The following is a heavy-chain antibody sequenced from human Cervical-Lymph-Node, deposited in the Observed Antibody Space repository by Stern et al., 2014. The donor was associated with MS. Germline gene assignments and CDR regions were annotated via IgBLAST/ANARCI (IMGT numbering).Heavy chain of an antibody. CDR3: ARIAQATPGTRGFDP. D-gene: IGHD3-10*01. J-gene: IGHJ5*02. Sequence: QVTLKESGPALVKPTQTLTLTCTFSGFSLSTTGMCVSWIRQPPGKALEWLALIDWDDDKYYSTSLKTRLTISKDTSKNQVVLTMTNMDPVDTATYYCARIAQATPGTRGFDPWGQGTLVTVSS. CDR2: IDWDDDK. CDR1: GFSLSTTGMC. V-gene: IGHV2-70*01.